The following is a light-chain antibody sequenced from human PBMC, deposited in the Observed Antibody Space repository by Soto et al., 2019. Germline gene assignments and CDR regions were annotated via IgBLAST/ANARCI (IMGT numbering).Light chain of an antibody. V-gene: IGKV2-28*01. CDR2: LGS. Sequence: DIVMTQSPLSLPVTPGEPASISCRSSQSLLHSNGNNNLDWYLQKPGQSPQLLIYLGSNRASGVPDRFSGSGSGTDFTLKISRVEAEDVGVYYCMETLQTPLTFGQGTKVEI. CDR3: METLQTPLT. CDR1: QSLLHSNGNNN. J-gene: IGKJ1*01.